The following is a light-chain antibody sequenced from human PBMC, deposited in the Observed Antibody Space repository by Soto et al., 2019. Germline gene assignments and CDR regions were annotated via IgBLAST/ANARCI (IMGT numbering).Light chain of an antibody. CDR1: QSISSS. V-gene: IGKV1-39*01. CDR2: AAS. CDR3: QQLNSYPIT. Sequence: DIQMTQSPSSLSASVGDRVTITCRASQSISSSLNWYQQKPGKAPKLLIYAASSLQSGVPSRFSGSGSGTEFTLTISSLQPEDFATYYCQQLNSYPITFGQGTRLEIK. J-gene: IGKJ5*01.